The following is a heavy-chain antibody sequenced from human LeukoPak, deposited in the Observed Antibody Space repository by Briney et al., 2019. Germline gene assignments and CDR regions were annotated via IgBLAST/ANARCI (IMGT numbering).Heavy chain of an antibody. CDR1: GGSFSGYY. CDR3: ARHRGDGYNFYFDY. J-gene: IGHJ4*02. CDR2: INHSGST. V-gene: IGHV4-34*01. Sequence: PSETLSLTCAVYGGSFSGYYWSWIRQPPGKGLEWIGEINHSGSTNCNPSLKSRVTISVDTSKNQFSLKLSSVTAADTAVYYCARHRGDGYNFYFDYWGQGTLVTVSS. D-gene: IGHD5-24*01.